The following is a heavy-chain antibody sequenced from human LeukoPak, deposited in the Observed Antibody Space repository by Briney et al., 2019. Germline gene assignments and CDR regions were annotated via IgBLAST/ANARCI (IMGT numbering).Heavy chain of an antibody. CDR1: GFTFSSYW. CDR2: IKTDGSST. V-gene: IGHV3-74*01. CDR3: ARGRPNWYFDF. D-gene: IGHD6-6*01. Sequence: GGSLRLSCAASGFTFSSYWMHWVRQAPGKGLVCVSRIKTDGSSTTYADSVKGRFTISRDNAKNTLYLQMNSLRAEDTAVYYCARGRPNWYFDFWGRGTLVTVSS. J-gene: IGHJ2*01.